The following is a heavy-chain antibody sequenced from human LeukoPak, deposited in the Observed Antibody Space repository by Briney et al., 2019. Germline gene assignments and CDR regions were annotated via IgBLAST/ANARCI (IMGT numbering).Heavy chain of an antibody. V-gene: IGHV1-69*06. CDR2: IIPIFGTA. D-gene: IGHD5-24*01. Sequence: GASVKVSCKASGGTFSSYAIIWVRQAPGQGLEWMGGIIPIFGTANYAQKFQGRVTITADKSTSTAYMELSSLRSEDTAVYYCARTEYGYNRFDPWGQGTLVTVSS. J-gene: IGHJ5*02. CDR3: ARTEYGYNRFDP. CDR1: GGTFSSYA.